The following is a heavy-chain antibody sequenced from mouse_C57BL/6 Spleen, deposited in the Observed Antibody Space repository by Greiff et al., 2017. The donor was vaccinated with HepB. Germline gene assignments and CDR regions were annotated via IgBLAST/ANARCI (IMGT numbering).Heavy chain of an antibody. CDR3: ARRGLDYSYAMDY. Sequence: VKLMESGAELVKPGASVKMSCKASGYTFTTYPIEWMKQNHGKSLEWIGNFHPYNDDTKYNEKFKGKATLTVEKSSSTVYLELSRLTSDDSAVYYCARRGLDYSYAMDYWGQGTSVTVSS. CDR1: GYTFTTYP. CDR2: FHPYNDDT. V-gene: IGHV1-47*01. J-gene: IGHJ4*01. D-gene: IGHD1-1*01.